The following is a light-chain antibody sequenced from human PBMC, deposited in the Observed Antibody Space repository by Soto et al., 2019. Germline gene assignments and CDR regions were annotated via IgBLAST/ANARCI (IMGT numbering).Light chain of an antibody. J-gene: IGLJ2*01. Sequence: QSVLTQPPSVSGAPGQRVTISCTGSSSNIGAGYDVHWYQQLPGTAPKLLIYGNSNRPSGVPDRFSGSKSGTSASLAIPGLQAEDEADYYCQSYDSSLSAAVVFGGGNKLTVL. CDR2: GNS. CDR3: QSYDSSLSAAVV. V-gene: IGLV1-40*01. CDR1: SSNIGAGYD.